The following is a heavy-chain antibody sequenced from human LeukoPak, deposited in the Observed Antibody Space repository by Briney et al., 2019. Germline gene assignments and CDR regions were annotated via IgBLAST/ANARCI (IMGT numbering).Heavy chain of an antibody. CDR2: IIPISGTA. CDR1: GGTFSSYA. D-gene: IGHD3-3*01. Sequence: SVKVSCKASGGTFSSYAISWVRQAPGQGLEWMGGIIPISGTANYAQKFQGRVTITADESTSTAYMELSSLRSEDTAVYYCARSSRAVLRFLEWLSGESGCNWFDPWGQGTLVTVSS. CDR3: ARSSRAVLRFLEWLSGESGCNWFDP. J-gene: IGHJ5*02. V-gene: IGHV1-69*13.